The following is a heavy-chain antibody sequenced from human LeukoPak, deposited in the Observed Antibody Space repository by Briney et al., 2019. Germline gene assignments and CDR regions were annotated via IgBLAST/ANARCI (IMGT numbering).Heavy chain of an antibody. CDR3: ARATIVVVFDY. V-gene: IGHV4-59*01. CDR1: GGSISSYY. Sequence: SETLSLTCTVSGGSISSYYWSWIRQPPGKGLEWIGYIYYSGSTNYNPSLKSRVTISVDTSKNQFSLMLSSVTAADTAVYYCARATIVVVFDYWGQGTLVTVSS. J-gene: IGHJ4*02. CDR2: IYYSGST. D-gene: IGHD3-22*01.